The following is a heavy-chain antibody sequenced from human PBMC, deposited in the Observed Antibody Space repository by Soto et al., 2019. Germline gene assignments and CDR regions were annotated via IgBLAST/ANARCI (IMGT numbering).Heavy chain of an antibody. CDR1: GGSISSYY. V-gene: IGHV4-59*01. Sequence: SETLSLTCTVSGGSISSYYWSWIRQPPGKGLEWIGYIYYSGSTNYNPSLKSRVTISVDTSKNQFSLKLSSVTAADTAVYYCARAKWELRYSNGMDVWGQGTTVTVSS. D-gene: IGHD1-26*01. J-gene: IGHJ6*02. CDR3: ARAKWELRYSNGMDV. CDR2: IYYSGST.